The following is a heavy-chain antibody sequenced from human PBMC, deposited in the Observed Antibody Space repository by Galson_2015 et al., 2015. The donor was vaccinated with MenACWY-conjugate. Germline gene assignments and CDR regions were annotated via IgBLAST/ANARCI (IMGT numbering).Heavy chain of an antibody. Sequence: SLRLSCAASGFIFSNSWMSWVRQAPGKGLEWVGRIKSKTEGETTDYTALLKDRFSISRDESKNTLYLQMNSLKTEATAVYYCTTDGRTDYWGNGTLVTVSS. J-gene: IGHJ4*01. CDR3: TTDGRTDY. CDR2: IKSKTEGETT. V-gene: IGHV3-15*05. CDR1: GFIFSNSW.